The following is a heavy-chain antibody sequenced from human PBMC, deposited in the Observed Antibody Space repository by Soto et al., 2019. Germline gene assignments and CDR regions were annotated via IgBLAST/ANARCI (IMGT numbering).Heavy chain of an antibody. D-gene: IGHD3-16*01. CDR2: IYYSGST. Sequence: QLQLQESGPGLVKPSETLSLTCTVSGGSISSSSYYWGWIRQPPGKGLEWIGSIYYSGSTYYNPSLKSRVTISVDTSKNQFSLKLSSVTAADTAVYYCARLGHHRPTFFDYWGQGTLVTVSS. CDR3: ARLGHHRPTFFDY. J-gene: IGHJ4*02. V-gene: IGHV4-39*01. CDR1: GGSISSSSYY.